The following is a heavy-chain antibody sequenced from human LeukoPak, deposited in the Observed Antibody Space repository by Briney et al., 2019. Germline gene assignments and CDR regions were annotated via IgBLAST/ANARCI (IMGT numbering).Heavy chain of an antibody. Sequence: GASVKVPCKASGYTFTDYYMHWVRQAPGQGLEWMGWINPNSGGTNYAQKFQGRVTMTRDTSISTAYMELSRLRSDDTAVYYCARDRTPGAYYMDVWGKGTTVTISS. CDR2: INPNSGGT. V-gene: IGHV1-2*02. CDR3: ARDRTPGAYYMDV. CDR1: GYTFTDYY. J-gene: IGHJ6*03. D-gene: IGHD2-15*01.